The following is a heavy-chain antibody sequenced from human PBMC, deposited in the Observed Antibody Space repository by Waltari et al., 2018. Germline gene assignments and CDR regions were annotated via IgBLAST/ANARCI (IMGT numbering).Heavy chain of an antibody. V-gene: IGHV4-34*01. J-gene: IGHJ4*02. CDR2: INHSGST. Sequence: QVQLQQWGAGLLKPSETLSLTCAVYGGSFSGYYWSWLRQPPGKGLEWIGEINHSGSTNYNPSLKSRVTISVDTSKNQFSLKLSSVTAADTAVYYCARSGLPKARSATFGYWGQGTLVTVSS. CDR3: ARSGLPKARSATFGY. D-gene: IGHD6-6*01. CDR1: GGSFSGYY.